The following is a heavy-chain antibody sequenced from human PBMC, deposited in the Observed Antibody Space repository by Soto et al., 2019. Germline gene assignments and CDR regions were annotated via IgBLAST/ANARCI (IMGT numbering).Heavy chain of an antibody. D-gene: IGHD2-15*01. CDR1: GGSISSYY. CDR2: IYYSGST. J-gene: IGHJ6*02. CDR3: ARLGLLYGMDV. V-gene: IGHV4-59*08. Sequence: SETLSLTCTVSGGSISSYYWSWIRQPPGKGLEWIGYIYYSGSTNYNPSLKSRVTISVDTSKNQFSLKLSSVTAADTAVYYCARLGLLYGMDVWGQGTTVTVSS.